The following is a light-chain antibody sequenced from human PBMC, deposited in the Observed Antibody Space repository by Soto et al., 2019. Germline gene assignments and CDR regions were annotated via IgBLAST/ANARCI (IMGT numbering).Light chain of an antibody. V-gene: IGKV3-20*01. J-gene: IGKJ1*01. Sequence: EIVLTQSPGTLSLSPGERATLSCRASQSVSSSYLAWYQQKPGQAPRPLIYGASSRAIGIPDRFSGSGSGTDFTLTISRLEPEDFAVYYCRKYGSSPWTFGQGTKVEIK. CDR1: QSVSSSY. CDR2: GAS. CDR3: RKYGSSPWT.